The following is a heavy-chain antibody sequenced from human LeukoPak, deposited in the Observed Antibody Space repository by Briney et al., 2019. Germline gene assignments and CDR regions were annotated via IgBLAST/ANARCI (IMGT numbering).Heavy chain of an antibody. CDR3: AKDIQLST. J-gene: IGHJ3*01. V-gene: IGHV3-23*01. CDR2: IGASEST. CDR1: GFTSSVAA. D-gene: IGHD5-24*01. Sequence: PGGSLRLSCAASGFTSSVAAMTWVRQAPGKGLEWVSLIGASESTYYADSVKGRFTISRDNSKNTLSLQMNSLRVEDTAMYFCAKDIQLSTWGLGTMVNVSS.